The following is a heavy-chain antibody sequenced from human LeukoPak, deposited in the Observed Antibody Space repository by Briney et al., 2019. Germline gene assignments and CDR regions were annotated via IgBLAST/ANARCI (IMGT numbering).Heavy chain of an antibody. J-gene: IGHJ5*02. Sequence: PSETLSLTCAVYGGSFSGYYWSWIRQPPGKGLEWIGEINHSGSTNYNPSLKSRVTISVDTSKNQFSLKLSSVTAADTAVYYCARYYYGSGSYKSDNWFDPWGQGTLVTVSS. D-gene: IGHD3-10*01. CDR1: GGSFSGYY. V-gene: IGHV4-34*01. CDR2: INHSGST. CDR3: ARYYYGSGSYKSDNWFDP.